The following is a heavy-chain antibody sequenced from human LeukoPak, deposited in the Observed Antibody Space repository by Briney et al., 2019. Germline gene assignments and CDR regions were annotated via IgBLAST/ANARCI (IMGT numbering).Heavy chain of an antibody. Sequence: PGGSLRLPCEVSGFPFSSHAMSWVRQAPGRGLEWVSGISISGDMTYYADSVQGRFIISRDNSKNTVYLQMDSLRVEDTAVYYCANEEVPNDYWGQGTLVTVSS. D-gene: IGHD4/OR15-4a*01. CDR2: ISISGDMT. J-gene: IGHJ4*02. CDR1: GFPFSSHA. V-gene: IGHV3-23*01. CDR3: ANEEVPNDY.